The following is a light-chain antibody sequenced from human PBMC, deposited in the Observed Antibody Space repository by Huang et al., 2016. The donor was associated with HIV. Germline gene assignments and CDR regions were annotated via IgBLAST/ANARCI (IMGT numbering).Light chain of an antibody. CDR2: AAS. Sequence: IQLTQSPSSLSASVGDRVTITYRASRDIKTYLAWFHQRPGRAPKFLIFAASFLESGVPSRFSGSGSGTEFTLTINGLQPEDFGTYYCQQVDSYPRTLGQGTNVDVK. V-gene: IGKV1-9*01. CDR3: QQVDSYPRT. CDR1: RDIKTY. J-gene: IGKJ1*01.